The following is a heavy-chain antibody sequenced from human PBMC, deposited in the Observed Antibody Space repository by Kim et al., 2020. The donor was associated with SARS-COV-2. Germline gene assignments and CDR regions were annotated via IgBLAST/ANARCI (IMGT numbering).Heavy chain of an antibody. Sequence: GGSLRLSCAASGLSFSTHAMNWLRQAPGKGLEWVSVISGDSGTTGYADSVKGRFTVSRDNSKNTVFLQKNGLRVEDTAVYYCARKSVVTPGKYYFDYWG. J-gene: IGHJ4*01. CDR2: ISGDSGTT. CDR1: GLSFSTHA. CDR3: ARKSVVTPGKYYFDY. V-gene: IGHV3-23*01. D-gene: IGHD2-21*02.